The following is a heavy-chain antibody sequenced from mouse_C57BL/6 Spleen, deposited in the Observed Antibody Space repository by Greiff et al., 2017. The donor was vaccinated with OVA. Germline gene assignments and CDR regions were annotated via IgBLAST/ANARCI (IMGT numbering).Heavy chain of an antibody. CDR3: ARERATVVGGAMDY. V-gene: IGHV5-12*01. J-gene: IGHJ4*01. CDR1: GFTFSDYY. D-gene: IGHD1-1*01. Sequence: EVQLVESGGGLVQPGGSLKLSCAASGFTFSDYYMYWVRQTPEKRLEWVAYISNGGGSTYYPDTVKGRFTISRDNAKNTLYLQMSRLKSEDTAMYYCARERATVVGGAMDYWGQGTSVTVSS. CDR2: ISNGGGST.